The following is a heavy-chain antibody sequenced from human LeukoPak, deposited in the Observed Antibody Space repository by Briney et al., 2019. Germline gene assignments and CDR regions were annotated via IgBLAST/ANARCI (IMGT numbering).Heavy chain of an antibody. CDR3: ATQLLRYYFDY. CDR2: IYYSGST. J-gene: IGHJ4*02. Sequence: PSETLSLTCTVSGGSISSSSYYWGWIRQPPGKGLEWIGSIYYSGSTYYNPSLKSRVTISVDTSKNQFSLKLSSVTAADTAVYYCATQLLRYYFDYWGQGTLVTVSS. CDR1: GGSISSSSYY. D-gene: IGHD2-15*01. V-gene: IGHV4-39*01.